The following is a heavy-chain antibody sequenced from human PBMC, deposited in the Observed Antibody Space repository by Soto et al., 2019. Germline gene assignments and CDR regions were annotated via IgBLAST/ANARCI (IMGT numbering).Heavy chain of an antibody. Sequence: XETLSLTCAVSGCSITSPDFYWDWIRQTPGKGLEWLGTFSYTFDIYYNPSLKSRVSISVDTSTNQFSLKLRSVTAADTASYYCARRGTQTGGAFDVWGQGAMVTVS. V-gene: IGHV4-39*01. D-gene: IGHD3-16*01. J-gene: IGHJ3*01. CDR2: FSYTFDI. CDR1: GCSITSPDFY. CDR3: ARRGTQTGGAFDV.